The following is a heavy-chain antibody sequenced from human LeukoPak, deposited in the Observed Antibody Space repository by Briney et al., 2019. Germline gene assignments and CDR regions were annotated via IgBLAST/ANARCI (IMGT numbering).Heavy chain of an antibody. J-gene: IGHJ3*02. CDR2: IKQDGSEK. CDR3: ARGYGSGSYYKTDAFDI. V-gene: IGHV3-7*01. Sequence: GGSLRLSCAASGFTFSYYAMSWVRQAPGKGLEWVANIKQDGSEKYYVDSVKGRFTISRDNAKNSLYLQMNSLRAEDTAVYYCARGYGSGSYYKTDAFDIWGQGTMVTVSS. D-gene: IGHD3-10*01. CDR1: GFTFSYYA.